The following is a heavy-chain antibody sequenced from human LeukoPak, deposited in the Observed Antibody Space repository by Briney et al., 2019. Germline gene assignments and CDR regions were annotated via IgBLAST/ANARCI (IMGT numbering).Heavy chain of an antibody. CDR2: INNDGGT. Sequence: GGSLRLSCAASGFTLSSYWMHWVRQDPGKGLVWVSRINNDGGTAYADPVKGRFTISRGNAKNTLYLQMNSLRVEDTAIYYCARSGWPYYFDYWGQGTLVSVSS. V-gene: IGHV3-74*03. D-gene: IGHD5-24*01. CDR3: ARSGWPYYFDY. CDR1: GFTLSSYW. J-gene: IGHJ4*02.